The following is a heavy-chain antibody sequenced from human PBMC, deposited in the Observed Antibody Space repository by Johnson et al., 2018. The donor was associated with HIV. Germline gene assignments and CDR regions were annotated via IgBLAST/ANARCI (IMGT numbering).Heavy chain of an antibody. Sequence: VQLVESGGGLVQPGGSLRLSCAASGFTFSSYWMSWVRQAPGKGLEWVANIKQDGSEKYYVDSVKGRFTISRDNAKNSLYLKMNSLRAEDTAVYYCARVRFSGITMFGWDDAFDIWGQGTMVTVSS. CDR1: GFTFSSYW. D-gene: IGHD3-3*01. CDR3: ARVRFSGITMFGWDDAFDI. CDR2: IKQDGSEK. J-gene: IGHJ3*02. V-gene: IGHV3-7*01.